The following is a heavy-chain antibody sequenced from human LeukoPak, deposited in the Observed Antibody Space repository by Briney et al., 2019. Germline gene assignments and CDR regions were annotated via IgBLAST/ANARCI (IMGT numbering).Heavy chain of an antibody. CDR3: AKTVYWGNFDY. J-gene: IGHJ4*02. CDR1: GFTFSSYS. V-gene: IGHV3-21*01. D-gene: IGHD2-8*02. Sequence: GGSLRLSCAASGFTFSSYSMNWVRQAPGKGLEWVSSISSSSSYIYYADSVKGRFTISRDNSRNTLYLQMNSLRAEDTAVYYCAKTVYWGNFDYWGQGTLVTVSS. CDR2: ISSSSSYI.